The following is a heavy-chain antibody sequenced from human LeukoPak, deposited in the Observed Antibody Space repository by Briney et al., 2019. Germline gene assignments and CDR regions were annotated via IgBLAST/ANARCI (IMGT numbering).Heavy chain of an antibody. CDR2: INPNSGGT. CDR3: ARERGVSSSSWGIFGY. D-gene: IGHD6-13*01. J-gene: IGHJ4*03. CDR1: GYTFTGYY. Sequence: GASVKVSCKASGYTFTGYYMHWVRQAPGQGLDWMGWINPNSGGTNYAQKFQGWVTMTRDTSISTAYMELSRLRSDDTAVYYCARERGVSSSSWGIFGYWGQGNLGNVSS. V-gene: IGHV1-2*04.